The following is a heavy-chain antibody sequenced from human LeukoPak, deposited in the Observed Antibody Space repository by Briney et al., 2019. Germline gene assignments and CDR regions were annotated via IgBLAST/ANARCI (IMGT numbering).Heavy chain of an antibody. D-gene: IGHD3-10*01. CDR2: IDGDGRGI. CDR1: GFTFNTAW. CDR3: VRDLPRTSGP. J-gene: IGHJ5*02. V-gene: IGHV3-74*01. Sequence: PGGSLRLSCVASGFTFNTAWMHWARQTPGKGLVWVSHIDGDGRGITYADDVKGRFTISRDNAKYTLYLQMNRLRVEDTAVYYCVRDLPRTSGPWGQGTLVTVSS.